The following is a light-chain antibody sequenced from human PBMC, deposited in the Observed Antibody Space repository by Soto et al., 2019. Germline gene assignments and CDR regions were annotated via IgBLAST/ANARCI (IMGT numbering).Light chain of an antibody. CDR2: SAS. V-gene: IGKV1-27*01. J-gene: IGKJ1*01. CDR3: HGYNIAPSWT. Sequence: DIQMTQSPSSLSASVGGRVTITCRASQGITNYLACYQRKLGRVPDLLISSASTLQSGAPSRFSGCGSGTDFTPTVSSLQPKHVATYYCHGYNIAPSWTFGQGTRVEIK. CDR1: QGITNY.